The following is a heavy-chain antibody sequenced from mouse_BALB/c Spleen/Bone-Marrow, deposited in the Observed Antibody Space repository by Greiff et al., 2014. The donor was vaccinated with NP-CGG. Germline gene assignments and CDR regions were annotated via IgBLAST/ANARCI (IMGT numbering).Heavy chain of an antibody. D-gene: IGHD2-2*01. V-gene: IGHV1S81*02. CDR1: GYTFTSYW. CDR3: ARSGYDGFAY. J-gene: IGHJ3*01. CDR2: INPSNGRT. Sequence: QVQLQQPGAELVKPGASVKLSCKASGYTFTSYWMHWVKQRPGQGLEWIGEINPSNGRTNYNEKFKSKATLTVDKSSSTAYMRLSSLTSEDSAVYYCARSGYDGFAYWGQGTLVTVSA.